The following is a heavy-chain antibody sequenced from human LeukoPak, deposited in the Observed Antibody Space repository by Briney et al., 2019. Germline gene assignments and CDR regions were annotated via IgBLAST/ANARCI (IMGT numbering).Heavy chain of an antibody. CDR2: IKQDGSEK. J-gene: IGHJ4*02. CDR1: GFTFSGSA. Sequence: PWGSLKLPCAASGFTFSGSAIHWVRQSSGKGLEWVANIKQDGSEKYYVDSVKGRFTISRDNAKNSLYLQMNSLRAEDTAVYYCARDLMVRGVSPTYYFDYWGQGTLVTVSA. D-gene: IGHD3-10*01. CDR3: ARDLMVRGVSPTYYFDY. V-gene: IGHV3-7*04.